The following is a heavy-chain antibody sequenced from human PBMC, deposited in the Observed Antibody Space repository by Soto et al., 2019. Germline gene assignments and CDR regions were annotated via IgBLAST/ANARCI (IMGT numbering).Heavy chain of an antibody. V-gene: IGHV3-30*03. CDR3: ASSVVSLYYYGMDV. D-gene: IGHD2-15*01. J-gene: IGHJ6*02. CDR2: ISYDGSNK. CDR1: GFTFSSYG. Sequence: QVQLVESGGGVVQPGRSLRLSCAASGFTFSSYGMHWVRQAPGKGLEWVAVISYDGSNKYYADSVKGRFTISRDNSKNTLYLQMNSLRAEDTALYYCASSVVSLYYYGMDVWGQGTTVTVSS.